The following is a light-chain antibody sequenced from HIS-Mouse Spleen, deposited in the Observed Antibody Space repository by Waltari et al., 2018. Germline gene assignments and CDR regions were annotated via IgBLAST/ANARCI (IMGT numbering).Light chain of an antibody. CDR3: YSTDSSGNHRV. Sequence: SYELTQPPSVSVSPGQTARITCSGDALPKKYAYWYQQKSGQAPVLVIYEDSKRPSGIPGRFSGSSSGTMATCTISGAQVEDEADYYCYSTDSSGNHRVFGGGTKLTVL. J-gene: IGLJ2*01. CDR2: EDS. V-gene: IGLV3-10*01. CDR1: ALPKKY.